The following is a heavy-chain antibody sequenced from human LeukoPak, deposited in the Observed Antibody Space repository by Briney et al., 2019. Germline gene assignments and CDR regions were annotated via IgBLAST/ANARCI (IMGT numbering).Heavy chain of an antibody. J-gene: IGHJ4*02. Sequence: ASVKVSCEASGYTFTSYGISWVRQAPGQGLEWMGWISAYNGNTNYAQKLQGRVTMTTDTSTSTAYMELRSLRSDDTAVYYCARDEGYSYGYSQIIIDYWGQGTLVTVSS. D-gene: IGHD5-18*01. CDR1: GYTFTSYG. CDR3: ARDEGYSYGYSQIIIDY. CDR2: ISAYNGNT. V-gene: IGHV1-18*01.